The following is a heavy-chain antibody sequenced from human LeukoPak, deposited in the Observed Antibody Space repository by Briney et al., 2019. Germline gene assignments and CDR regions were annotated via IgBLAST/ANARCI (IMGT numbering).Heavy chain of an antibody. D-gene: IGHD2-2*01. Sequence: PSETLSLTCTVSGGSISSYYWSWIRQPPGKGLEWIGYIYYSGSTSYNPSLKSRVTISVDTSKNQFSLKLSSVTAADTAVYYCARAFGRYCSSTSCYGDWFDPWGQGTLVTVSS. CDR2: IYYSGST. V-gene: IGHV4-59*08. CDR1: GGSISSYY. J-gene: IGHJ5*02. CDR3: ARAFGRYCSSTSCYGDWFDP.